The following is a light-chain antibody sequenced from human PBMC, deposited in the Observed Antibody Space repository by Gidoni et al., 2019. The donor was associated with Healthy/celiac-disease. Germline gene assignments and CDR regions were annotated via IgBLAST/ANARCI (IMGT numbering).Light chain of an antibody. Sequence: QSALTPPAPVSGSPGHSITISCTGTSSDVGSYNLVSWYQQHPGKAPKLMIYEVSKRPSGVSNRFSGSKSGNTASLTISGLQAEDEADYYCCSYAGSSTYVFGTGTKVTVL. V-gene: IGLV2-23*02. J-gene: IGLJ1*01. CDR2: EVS. CDR3: CSYAGSSTYV. CDR1: SSDVGSYNL.